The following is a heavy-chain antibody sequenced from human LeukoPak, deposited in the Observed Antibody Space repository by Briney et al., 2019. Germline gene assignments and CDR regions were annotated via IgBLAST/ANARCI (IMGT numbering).Heavy chain of an antibody. CDR2: INHSGST. Sequence: SETLSLTCTVSGGSISSYYWSWIRQPPGKGLEWIGEINHSGSTNYNPSLKSRVTISVDTSKNQFSLKLSSVTAADTAVYYCARVRRDYYDSSGYGYWGQGTLVTVSS. CDR3: ARVRRDYYDSSGYGY. J-gene: IGHJ4*02. CDR1: GGSISSYY. V-gene: IGHV4-34*01. D-gene: IGHD3-22*01.